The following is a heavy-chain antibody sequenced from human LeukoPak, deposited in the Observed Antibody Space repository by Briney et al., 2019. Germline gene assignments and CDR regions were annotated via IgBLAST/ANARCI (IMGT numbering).Heavy chain of an antibody. J-gene: IGHJ5*02. CDR1: GFTFSSYE. V-gene: IGHV3-48*03. CDR2: ISSSGSTI. Sequence: GGSLRLSCAASGFTFSSYEMNWVRQAPGKGLEWVSYISSSGSTIYYADSVEGRFTISRDNAKNSLYLQMNSLRAEDTAVYYCASTEGGYYSSSWYVWFDPWGQGTLVTVSS. CDR3: ASTEGGYYSSSWYVWFDP. D-gene: IGHD6-13*01.